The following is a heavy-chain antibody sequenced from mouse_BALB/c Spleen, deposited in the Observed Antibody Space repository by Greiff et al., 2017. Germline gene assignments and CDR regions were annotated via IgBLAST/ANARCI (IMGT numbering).Heavy chain of an antibody. CDR1: GFTFSSYA. CDR3: ARDLPDAMDY. Sequence: VQLKESGGGLVKPGGSLKLSCAASGFTFSSYAMSWVRQTPEKRLEWVASISSGGSTYYPDSVKGRFTISRDNARNILYLQMSSLRSEDTAMYYCARDLPDAMDYWGQGTSVTVSS. CDR2: ISSGGST. V-gene: IGHV5-6-5*01. J-gene: IGHJ4*01.